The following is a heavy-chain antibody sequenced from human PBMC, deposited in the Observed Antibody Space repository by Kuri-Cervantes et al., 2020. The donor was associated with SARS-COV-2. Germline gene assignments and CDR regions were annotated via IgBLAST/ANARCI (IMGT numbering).Heavy chain of an antibody. V-gene: IGHV3-64D*06. CDR2: ISSNGGST. CDR3: ARSEGGY. Sequence: GESLKISCSASGFTFSSYAMHWVRQAPGKGLEYVSAISSNGGSTYYADSVKGRFTISRDNSKNTLYLQMSRLRSDDTAVYYCARSEGGYWGQGTLVTVSS. J-gene: IGHJ4*02. CDR1: GFTFSSYA. D-gene: IGHD3-16*01.